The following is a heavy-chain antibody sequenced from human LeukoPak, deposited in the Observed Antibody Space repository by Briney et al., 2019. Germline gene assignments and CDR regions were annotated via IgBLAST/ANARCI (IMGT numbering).Heavy chain of an antibody. D-gene: IGHD5-18*01. Sequence: PGGSLRLSCAASGFTFSSYWMSWVRQAPGKGLEWVANIKQDGSEKYYVDSVKGRFTISRDNAKNSLYLQMNSLRAEDTAVYYCARGGIQLWYPFYADDFVYWGQGTLVTVSS. CDR1: GFTFSSYW. J-gene: IGHJ4*02. V-gene: IGHV3-7*01. CDR3: ARGGIQLWYPFYADDFVY. CDR2: IKQDGSEK.